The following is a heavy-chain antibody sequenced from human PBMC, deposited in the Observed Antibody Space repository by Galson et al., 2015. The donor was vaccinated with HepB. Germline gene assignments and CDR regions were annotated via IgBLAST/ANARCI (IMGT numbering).Heavy chain of an antibody. CDR3: ARDRIGFDY. V-gene: IGHV3-7*01. Sequence: SLRLSCAASGFTFSGYWMSWVRQAPGKGLEWVANIKPDGSEKYYADSVKGRFTISRDNSKNTLYLQMNSLRAEDTAVYYCARDRIGFDYWGQGTLVTVSS. CDR2: IKPDGSEK. J-gene: IGHJ4*02. CDR1: GFTFSGYW.